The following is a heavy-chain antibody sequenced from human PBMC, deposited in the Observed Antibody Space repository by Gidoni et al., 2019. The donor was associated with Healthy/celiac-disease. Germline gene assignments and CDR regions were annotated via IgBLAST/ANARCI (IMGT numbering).Heavy chain of an antibody. CDR3: ARLDAVRYGDIDY. CDR1: GYSVTSYW. V-gene: IGHV5-10-1*01. D-gene: IGHD4-17*01. Sequence: EVQPVQAGAEEKKHGESLRISCTGSGYSVTSYWISWVRQMPGKGLEWRGGIDPRDSYPNYSPSFQGHVTISADKSISTAYLQWSSLKASDTAMYYCARLDAVRYGDIDYWGQGTLVTVSS. J-gene: IGHJ4*02. CDR2: IDPRDSYP.